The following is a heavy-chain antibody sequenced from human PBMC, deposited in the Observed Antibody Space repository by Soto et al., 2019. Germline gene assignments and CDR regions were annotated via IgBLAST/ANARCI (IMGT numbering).Heavy chain of an antibody. Sequence: GGSLRLSCAASGFTFSSYWMSWVRQAPGKGLEWVANIKQDGSEKYYVDSVKGRFTISRDNAKNSLYLQMNSLRAEDTAVYYCAREGELHSSGWYPIQNWGQGTLVTVSS. CDR1: GFTFSSYW. CDR3: AREGELHSSGWYPIQN. D-gene: IGHD6-19*01. V-gene: IGHV3-7*01. J-gene: IGHJ1*01. CDR2: IKQDGSEK.